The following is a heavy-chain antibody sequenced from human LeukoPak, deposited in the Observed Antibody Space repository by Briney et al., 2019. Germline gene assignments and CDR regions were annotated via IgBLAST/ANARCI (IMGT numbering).Heavy chain of an antibody. J-gene: IGHJ4*02. Sequence: GGSLRLSCAASGFTFSSSAMSWVRQAPGRGLEWVSTISGSGGSAYYADSVKGRFTISRDNSKNTLFLQMNSLRAEDTAVYYCAKGMDTAMVKYDYWGQGTLVTVSS. V-gene: IGHV3-23*01. CDR1: GFTFSSSA. D-gene: IGHD5-18*01. CDR2: ISGSGGSA. CDR3: AKGMDTAMVKYDY.